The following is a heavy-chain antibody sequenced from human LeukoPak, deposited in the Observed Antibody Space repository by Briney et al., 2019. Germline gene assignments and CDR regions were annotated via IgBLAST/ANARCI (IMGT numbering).Heavy chain of an antibody. CDR3: AKDYYGGNPDY. V-gene: IGHV3-30*18. CDR1: GFTLSSYG. J-gene: IGHJ4*02. Sequence: GGSLRLSCAASGFTLSSYGMHWVRQAPGKGLEWVAVISYDGSNKYYADSVKGRFTISRDNSKNTLYLQMNSLRAEDTAVYYCAKDYYGGNPDYWGQGTLVTVSS. CDR2: ISYDGSNK. D-gene: IGHD4-23*01.